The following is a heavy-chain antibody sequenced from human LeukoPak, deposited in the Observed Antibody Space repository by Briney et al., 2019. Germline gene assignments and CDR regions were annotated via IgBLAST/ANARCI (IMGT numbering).Heavy chain of an antibody. CDR3: ARDLKRGYSSGRYSWGTGSSNDF. CDR1: GYTFTSYG. V-gene: IGHV1-18*01. D-gene: IGHD6-19*01. CDR2: ISPYNSNT. J-gene: IGHJ4*02. Sequence: ASVKVSCKASGYTFTSYGISWVRQAPGQGLEWMGWISPYNSNTYYVQNLQGRVTMTTDTSTSTTYMELRSLRSDDTAVYYCARDLKRGYSSGRYSWGTGSSNDFWGQGTLVTVSS.